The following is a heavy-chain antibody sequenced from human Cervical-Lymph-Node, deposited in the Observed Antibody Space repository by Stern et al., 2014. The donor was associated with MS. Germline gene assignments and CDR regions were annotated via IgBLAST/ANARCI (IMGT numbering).Heavy chain of an antibody. CDR2: ISYDGSNK. D-gene: IGHD6-6*01. Sequence: VQLVESGGGVVQPGRSLRLSCAASGFTFSRYGMHWVRQAPAKGLEWVAVISYDGSNKYYADSVKGRFTISRDNSKNTLYLQMNSLRAEDTAVYYCANSSYSSSSYNWFDPWGQGTLVIVSS. J-gene: IGHJ5*02. CDR1: GFTFSRYG. V-gene: IGHV3-30*18. CDR3: ANSSYSSSSYNWFDP.